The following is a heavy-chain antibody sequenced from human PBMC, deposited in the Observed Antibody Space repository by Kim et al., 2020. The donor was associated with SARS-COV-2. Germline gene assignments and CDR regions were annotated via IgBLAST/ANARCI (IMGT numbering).Heavy chain of an antibody. CDR2: ISGSGGST. J-gene: IGHJ4*02. CDR1: GFTFSSYA. Sequence: GGSLRLSCAASGFTFSSYAMSWVRQAPGKGLEWVSAISGSGGSTYYADSVKGRFTISRDNSKNTLYLQMNSLRAEDTAVYYCAKTQPLVGTDSSGYWSPLGYWGQGTLVTVSS. CDR3: AKTQPLVGTDSSGYWSPLGY. D-gene: IGHD3-22*01. V-gene: IGHV3-23*01.